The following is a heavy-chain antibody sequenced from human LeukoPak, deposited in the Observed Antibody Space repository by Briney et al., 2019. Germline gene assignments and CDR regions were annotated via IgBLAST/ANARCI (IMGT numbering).Heavy chain of an antibody. D-gene: IGHD3-3*01. CDR3: ASFFGVVTPFDY. CDR2: IRSKAYGGTT. Sequence: QPGGSLRLSCTASGFTFGDYAMSWFRQAPGKGLEWVGFIRSKAYGGTTEYAASVKGRFTISRDDSKSIAYLQMNSLRAEDTAVYYCASFFGVVTPFDYWGQGTLVTVSS. CDR1: GFTFGDYA. J-gene: IGHJ4*02. V-gene: IGHV3-49*03.